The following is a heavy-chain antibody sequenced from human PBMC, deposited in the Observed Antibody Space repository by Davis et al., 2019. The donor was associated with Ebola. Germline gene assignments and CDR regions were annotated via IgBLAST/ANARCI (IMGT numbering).Heavy chain of an antibody. V-gene: IGHV1-18*01. CDR2: ISAYNGNT. CDR1: GYTFTRYT. Sequence: ASVKVSCKASGYTFTRYTISWVRQAPGQGLEWMGWISAYNGNTDYAQKLQGRVTMTIDTSTTTAYMELRSLTSDDTAVYYCARSTSVEVIDYWGQGTLVTVSS. CDR3: ARSTSVEVIDY. D-gene: IGHD3-10*01. J-gene: IGHJ4*02.